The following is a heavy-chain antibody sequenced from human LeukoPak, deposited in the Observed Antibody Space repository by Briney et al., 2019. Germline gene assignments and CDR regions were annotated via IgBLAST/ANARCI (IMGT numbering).Heavy chain of an antibody. D-gene: IGHD6-6*01. J-gene: IGHJ5*02. CDR1: GGSISSSSYY. CDR2: DYYSVST. V-gene: IGHV4-39*02. Sequence: SETLSLTCTVSGGSISSSSYYWGWIRQPPGKGLEWIGSDYYSVSTFYSPSLQSRVTISVDTSKNHFSLRLTSVTAADTAVYYCARWRSSSSGAAWGQGILVTVSS. CDR3: ARWRSSSSGAA.